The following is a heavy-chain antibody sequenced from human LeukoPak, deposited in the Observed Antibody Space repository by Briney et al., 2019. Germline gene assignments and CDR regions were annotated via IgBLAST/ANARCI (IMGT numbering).Heavy chain of an antibody. CDR1: GYTFTSYD. J-gene: IGHJ5*02. D-gene: IGHD6-6*01. CDR3: ARDPQKIRIAARGGWFDP. V-gene: IGHV1-8*01. CDR2: MNPNSGNT. Sequence: ASVKVSCKASGYTFTSYDINWVRQATGQGLEWMGWMNPNSGNTGYAQKFQGRVTMTRNTSISTAYMELSSLRSDDTAVYYCARDPQKIRIAARGGWFDPWGQGTLVTVSS.